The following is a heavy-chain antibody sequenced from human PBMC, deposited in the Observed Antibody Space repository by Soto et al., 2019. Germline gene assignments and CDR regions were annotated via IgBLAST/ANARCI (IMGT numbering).Heavy chain of an antibody. V-gene: IGHV1-69*13. CDR2: IIPIFGTA. CDR1: GGTFSSYA. D-gene: IGHD3-9*01. CDR3: ASDRGDILTGSLDH. Sequence: SVKVSCKASGGTFSSYAISWVRQAPGRGLEWMGGIIPIFGTANYAQKFQGRVTITADESTSTAYMELSSLRSEDTAVYYCASDRGDILTGSLDHWGQGTLVTVSS. J-gene: IGHJ4*02.